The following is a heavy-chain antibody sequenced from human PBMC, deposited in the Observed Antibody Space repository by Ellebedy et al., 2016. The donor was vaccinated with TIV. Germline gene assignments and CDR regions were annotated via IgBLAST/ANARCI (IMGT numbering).Heavy chain of an antibody. D-gene: IGHD3-22*01. J-gene: IGHJ3*02. CDR1: GFTVSSNY. CDR2: TYGDNT. V-gene: IGHV3-66*03. Sequence: GGSLRLSXAASGFTVSSNYMSWVRQAPGKGLEWVSVTYGDNTHYIDSVKGRFTISRDNSKNTLYLQMNSLRAEDTAVYYCAKEGRYYHSSGYRHDVFDMWGQGTMVTVSS. CDR3: AKEGRYYHSSGYRHDVFDM.